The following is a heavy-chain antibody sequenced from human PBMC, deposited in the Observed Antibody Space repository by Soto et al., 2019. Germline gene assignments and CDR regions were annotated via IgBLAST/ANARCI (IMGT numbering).Heavy chain of an antibody. Sequence: ASVKVSCKASGGTFSSYAISWVRQAPGQGLEWMGGIIPIFGTANYAQKFQGRVTITADESTSTAYMELSNLRSEDTAVYYCARDNSRWSNGWGQGTLVTVSS. CDR2: IIPIFGTA. V-gene: IGHV1-69*13. D-gene: IGHD6-19*01. J-gene: IGHJ4*02. CDR1: GGTFSSYA. CDR3: ARDNSRWSNG.